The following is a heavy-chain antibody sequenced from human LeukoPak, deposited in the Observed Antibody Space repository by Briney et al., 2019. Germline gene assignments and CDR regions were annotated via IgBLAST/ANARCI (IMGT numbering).Heavy chain of an antibody. V-gene: IGHV4-59*08. CDR1: GDSISGNY. CDR3: ARLGDGDNLRYFDY. Sequence: SETLSLTCTVSGDSISGNYWTWIRQPPGKGLEWIGYIYYSGSTNYNASFKSRVTISVDTSKNQFSLKLSSVTAADTAVYYCARLGDGDNLRYFDYWGQGIPVTVSS. CDR2: IYYSGST. D-gene: IGHD5-24*01. J-gene: IGHJ4*02.